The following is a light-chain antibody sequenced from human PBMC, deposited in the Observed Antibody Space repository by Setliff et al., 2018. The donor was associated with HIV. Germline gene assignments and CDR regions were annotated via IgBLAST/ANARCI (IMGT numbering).Light chain of an antibody. CDR3: CSFANNNTKV. V-gene: IGLV2-23*02. CDR1: SGNLGSYDL. J-gene: IGLJ1*01. CDR2: EVT. Sequence: QSVLTQPASVSGSPGQSLTISCTGTSGNLGSYDLVSWYQQHPVKAPRLIIYEVTKRLSGVSSRFTGSKSGNTASLTISGLQAEDEADYYCCSFANNNTKVFGGGTKVTVL.